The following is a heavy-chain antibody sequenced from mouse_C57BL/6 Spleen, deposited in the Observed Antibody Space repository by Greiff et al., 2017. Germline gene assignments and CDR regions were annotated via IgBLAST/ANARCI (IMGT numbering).Heavy chain of an antibody. CDR3: ARGDYYGSSYETDYAMDY. CDR2: INPNNGGT. Sequence: EVQLQQSGPELVKPGASVQIPCKASGYTFTDYNMDWVKQSHGKSLEWIGDINPNNGGTIYNQKFKGKATLTVDKSSSTAYMELRSLTSEDTAVYYCARGDYYGSSYETDYAMDYWGQGTSVTVSS. J-gene: IGHJ4*01. CDR1: GYTFTDYN. V-gene: IGHV1-18*01. D-gene: IGHD1-1*01.